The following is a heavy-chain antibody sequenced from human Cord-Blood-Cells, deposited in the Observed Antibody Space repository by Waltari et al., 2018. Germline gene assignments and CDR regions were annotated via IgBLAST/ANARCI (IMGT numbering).Heavy chain of an antibody. Sequence: QVQLQQWGAGLLKPSDTLSLTCAVYGGSFSGYYWSWIRQPPGKGLEWIGEINQSGSTNYNPSLKSRVTISVDTSKNQFSLKLSSVTAADTAVYYCAGAPYGSGLDYWGQGTLVTVSS. CDR1: GGSFSGYY. D-gene: IGHD3-10*01. J-gene: IGHJ4*02. CDR3: AGAPYGSGLDY. V-gene: IGHV4-34*01. CDR2: INQSGST.